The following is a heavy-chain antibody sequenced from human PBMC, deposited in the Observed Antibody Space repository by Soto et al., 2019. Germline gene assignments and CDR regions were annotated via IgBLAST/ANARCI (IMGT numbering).Heavy chain of an antibody. D-gene: IGHD2-2*01. V-gene: IGHV3-15*01. CDR3: AVESQCSSVVCRGAFGI. CDR1: GFSFTDAW. CDR2: IRRKRDGDTK. J-gene: IGHJ3*02. Sequence: EVQLVESGGGVAKPGGSLRLSCAASGFSFTDAWMNWVRQAPGKGLEWVGCIRRKRDGDTKEDAAAVKGRYSSSRDDLKIRLFLQKKSLKSEDETGYYCAVESQCSSVVCRGAFGIWGQGTMVTVPS.